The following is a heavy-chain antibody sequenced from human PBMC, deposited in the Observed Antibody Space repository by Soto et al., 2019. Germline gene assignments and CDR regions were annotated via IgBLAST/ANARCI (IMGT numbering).Heavy chain of an antibody. D-gene: IGHD6-19*01. CDR2: ISYDGSNK. CDR3: ARDKSPYSSGWHNRHFDY. Sequence: QVQLVESGGGVVQPGRSLRLSCAASGFTFSTYAMHWVRQAPGKGLEWVAVISYDGSNKYYADSVKGRFTISRDISKNTLYLQMNSLRAEDTAVYYCARDKSPYSSGWHNRHFDYWGQGTLVTVSS. J-gene: IGHJ4*02. V-gene: IGHV3-30-3*01. CDR1: GFTFSTYA.